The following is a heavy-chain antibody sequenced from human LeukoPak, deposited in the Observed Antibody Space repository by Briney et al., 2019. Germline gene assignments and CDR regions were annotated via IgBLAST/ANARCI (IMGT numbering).Heavy chain of an antibody. D-gene: IGHD3-22*01. CDR2: IKQDGSEK. CDR3: ARLTNYYDSSAHTTGSFDY. J-gene: IGHJ4*02. Sequence: GGSLRLSCAASGFTFSSYWMSWVRQAPGKGLEWVANIKQDGSEKYYVDSVKGRFTISRDNAKNSLDLQMNSLRAEDTAVYYCARLTNYYDSSAHTTGSFDYWGQGTLVTVSS. CDR1: GFTFSSYW. V-gene: IGHV3-7*01.